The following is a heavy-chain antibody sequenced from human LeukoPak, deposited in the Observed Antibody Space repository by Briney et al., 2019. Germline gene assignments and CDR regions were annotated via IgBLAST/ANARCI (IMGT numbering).Heavy chain of an antibody. Sequence: ASVTVSCKASGYTFTSYYMHWVRQAPGQGVEWMGIINPSGGSTSYAQKFQGRVTMTRDMSTSTVYMELSSLRSDDTAVYYCARGPTEEYFQHWGQGTLVTVSS. CDR1: GYTFTSYY. CDR2: INPSGGST. J-gene: IGHJ1*01. V-gene: IGHV1-46*01. CDR3: ARGPTEEYFQH. D-gene: IGHD4-17*01.